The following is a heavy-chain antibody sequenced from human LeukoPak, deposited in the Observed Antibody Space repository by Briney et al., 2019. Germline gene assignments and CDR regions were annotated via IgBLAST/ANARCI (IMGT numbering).Heavy chain of an antibody. J-gene: IGHJ4*02. CDR1: RFTFSDYY. D-gene: IGHD1-14*01. V-gene: IGHV3-11*01. Sequence: GGSLRLSCAASRFTFSDYYMRWIRQAPGKGLEGVSYIRSGGGSTTNYPDSVRGRFTISRDTAQNSLYLQMNRLRAADTAVYYCARAVGWGPGANFDYWGQGIQVTVSS. CDR2: IRSGGGSTT. CDR3: ARAVGWGPGANFDY.